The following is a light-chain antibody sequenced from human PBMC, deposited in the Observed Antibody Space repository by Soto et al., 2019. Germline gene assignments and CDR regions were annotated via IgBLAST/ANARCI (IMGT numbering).Light chain of an antibody. V-gene: IGKV1-39*01. J-gene: IGKJ2*01. CDR1: QSISVY. CDR2: AAL. CDR3: QQSYTTPPT. Sequence: DIQMTQSPSSLSASVGDRVTITCRASQSISVYLNWYQQKPGKAPKLLISAALNLQSGVPSRFSGSGSGTDFTLTISSLQPEDFATQYCQQSYTTPPTFGQGTKLEI.